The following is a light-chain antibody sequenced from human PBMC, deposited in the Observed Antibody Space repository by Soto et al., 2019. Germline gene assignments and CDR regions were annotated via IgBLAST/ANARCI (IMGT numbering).Light chain of an antibody. Sequence: QSVLTQPPSASGSPGQSVTISCTGTSSDVGGYNYVSWYQQHPGTAPKLMIYEVSKRPSGVPDRFSGSKSGNTASLTVSGLQAEDEADYYCSSYAGSSLYVFGTGTKLTVL. CDR1: SSDVGGYNY. CDR2: EVS. J-gene: IGLJ1*01. V-gene: IGLV2-8*01. CDR3: SSYAGSSLYV.